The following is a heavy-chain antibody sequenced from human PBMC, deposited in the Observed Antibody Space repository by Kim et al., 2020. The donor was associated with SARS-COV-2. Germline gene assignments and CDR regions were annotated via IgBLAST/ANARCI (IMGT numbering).Heavy chain of an antibody. CDR2: IYYSGTT. Sequence: SETLSLTCSVSGGSINGGDSYWSWLRHHPEKGLEWTGYIYYSGTTYVSPSLKPRVTISVDISKSLFSLSLRSVTAADTAIYYCARVDVDSDAFDIWGQG. CDR3: ARVDVDSDAFDI. V-gene: IGHV4-31*03. D-gene: IGHD2-15*01. J-gene: IGHJ3*02. CDR1: GGSINGGDSY.